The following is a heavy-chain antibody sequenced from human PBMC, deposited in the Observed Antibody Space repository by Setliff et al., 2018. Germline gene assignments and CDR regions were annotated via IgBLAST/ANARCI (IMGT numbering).Heavy chain of an antibody. J-gene: IGHJ6*03. D-gene: IGHD5-18*01. V-gene: IGHV1-69*05. CDR1: GGTFSSYG. Sequence: GASVKVSCKASGGTFSSYGVTWVRQAPGQGLEWMGGTIPIFGSTNYAQQFQGRVTIITDESTSTAYMELRSLRTEDTAVYYCAREGVDTRSSTDYRYYMDVWGKGTTVTVSS. CDR3: AREGVDTRSSTDYRYYMDV. CDR2: TIPIFGST.